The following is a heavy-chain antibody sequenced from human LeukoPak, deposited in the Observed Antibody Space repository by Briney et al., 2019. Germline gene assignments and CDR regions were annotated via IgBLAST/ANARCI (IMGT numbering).Heavy chain of an antibody. CDR3: AREFSSNRAFDV. CDR1: GGSFSSYY. CDR2: ISHTGIT. V-gene: IGHV4-59*01. Sequence: SETLSLTYTVSGGSFSSYYWSWIRQPPGKGLEWIGYISHTGITKYNPSLKSRVTIAVDTSTNQFYVKLSSVTAADTAVYSCAREFSSNRAFDVWVQGTMVTVSS. J-gene: IGHJ3*01.